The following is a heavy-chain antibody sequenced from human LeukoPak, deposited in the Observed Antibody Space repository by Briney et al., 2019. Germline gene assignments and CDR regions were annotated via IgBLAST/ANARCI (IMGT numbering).Heavy chain of an antibody. J-gene: IGHJ4*02. CDR3: ARQTGSGLFILP. CDR2: IYYSGNT. D-gene: IGHD3/OR15-3a*01. V-gene: IGHV4-39*01. CDR1: GVSISSSNSY. Sequence: SETLSLTCTVSGVSISSSNSYWGWIRQPPGKGLEWIGSIYYSGNTYYNASLKSQVSISLDTSKNQFSLRLTSGTAADTAVYYCARQTGSGLFILPGGQGTLVTVSS.